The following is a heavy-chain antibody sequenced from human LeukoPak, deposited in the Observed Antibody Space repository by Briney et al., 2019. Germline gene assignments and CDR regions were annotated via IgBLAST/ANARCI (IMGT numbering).Heavy chain of an antibody. Sequence: GGSLRLSCAASGFTFSGYAMSWVRQAPGKGLEWVSAISGSGGSTYYADSVKGRFTISRDNSKNTLYLQMNSLRAEDTAVYYCAKDPAYYYGSGSPHAFDIWGQGTMVTVSS. CDR1: GFTFSGYA. J-gene: IGHJ3*02. CDR3: AKDPAYYYGSGSPHAFDI. CDR2: ISGSGGST. D-gene: IGHD3-10*01. V-gene: IGHV3-23*01.